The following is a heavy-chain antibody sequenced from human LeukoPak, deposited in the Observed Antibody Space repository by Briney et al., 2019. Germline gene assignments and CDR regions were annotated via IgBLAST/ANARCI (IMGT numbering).Heavy chain of an antibody. V-gene: IGHV4-59*01. D-gene: IGHD3-22*01. Sequence: SETLSLTCAVYGGSFSGYYWTWIRQSPGKGLEWIGYIYYSGSTNYNPSRKSRVTISVDTSKNHFSLKLTSVTAADTAVYYCARGVGSGYTDEWGQGTLVTVSS. CDR2: IYYSGST. CDR3: ARGVGSGYTDE. CDR1: GGSFSGYY. J-gene: IGHJ4*02.